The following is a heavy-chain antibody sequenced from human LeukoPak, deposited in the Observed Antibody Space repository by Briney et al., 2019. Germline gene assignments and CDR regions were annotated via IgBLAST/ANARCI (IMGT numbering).Heavy chain of an antibody. CDR2: ISGSGGST. CDR3: ALNIAAAGLGDYY. CDR1: GFTFSSYG. J-gene: IGHJ4*02. Sequence: GGSLRLSCAASGFTFSSYGMSWVRQAPGKGLEWVSAISGSGGSTYYADSVKGRFTISRDNSKNTLYLQMNSLRAEDTAVYYCALNIAAAGLGDYYWGQGTLVIVSS. D-gene: IGHD6-13*01. V-gene: IGHV3-23*01.